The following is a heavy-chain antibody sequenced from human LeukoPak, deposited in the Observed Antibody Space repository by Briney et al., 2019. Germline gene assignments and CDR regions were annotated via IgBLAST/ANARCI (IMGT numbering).Heavy chain of an antibody. Sequence: SVKVSCKASGGTFSSYAISWVRQAPGQGLEWMGGIIPIFGTANYAQKFQGRVTITTDESTSTAYMELSSLRSEDTAVYYCARPLAIFGVVPDAFDIWGQGTMVTVSS. CDR1: GGTFSSYA. J-gene: IGHJ3*02. D-gene: IGHD3-3*01. CDR3: ARPLAIFGVVPDAFDI. V-gene: IGHV1-69*05. CDR2: IIPIFGTA.